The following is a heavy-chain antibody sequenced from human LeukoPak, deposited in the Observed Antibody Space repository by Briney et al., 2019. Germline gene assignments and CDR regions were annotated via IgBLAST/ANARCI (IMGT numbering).Heavy chain of an antibody. CDR3: AREGPVAVAGLDY. V-gene: IGHV1-18*04. CDR1: GYTFTGYY. J-gene: IGHJ4*02. CDR2: ISAYNGNT. D-gene: IGHD6-19*01. Sequence: ASVKVSCKASGYTFTGYYIHWVRQAPGQGLEWVGWISAYNGNTNYAQNLQDRVTMTTDTSTSAAYMELRSLISDDTAVYYCAREGPVAVAGLDYWGQGTLVTVSS.